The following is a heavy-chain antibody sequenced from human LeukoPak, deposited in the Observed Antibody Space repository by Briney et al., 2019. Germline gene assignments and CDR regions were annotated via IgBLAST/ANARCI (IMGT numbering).Heavy chain of an antibody. V-gene: IGHV3-48*01. J-gene: IGHJ4*02. CDR3: ASDGSNYDFWSGYYVFDY. D-gene: IGHD3-3*01. CDR2: ISSSSSTI. CDR1: GFTFSSYS. Sequence: GGSLRLSCAASGFTFSSYSMNWVRQAPGKGLEWVSYISSSSSTIYYADSVKGRFTISRDNAKNSLYLQMNSLRAEDTAVYYCASDGSNYDFWSGYYVFDYWGQGTLVTVSS.